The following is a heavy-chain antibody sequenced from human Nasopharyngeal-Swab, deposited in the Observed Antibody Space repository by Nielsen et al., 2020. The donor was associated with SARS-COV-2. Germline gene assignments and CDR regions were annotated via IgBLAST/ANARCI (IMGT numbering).Heavy chain of an antibody. CDR3: ARGFDY. CDR2: IYYSGST. V-gene: IGHV4-59*13. CDR1: GGYISSYY. Sequence: SETLSLTCTVSGGYISSYYWSWIRQSPGKGLEWIGYIYYSGSTNYNPSLKSRVTISVDTSKNQFSLKLSSVTAADTAVYYCARGFDYWGQGTLVTVSS. J-gene: IGHJ4*02.